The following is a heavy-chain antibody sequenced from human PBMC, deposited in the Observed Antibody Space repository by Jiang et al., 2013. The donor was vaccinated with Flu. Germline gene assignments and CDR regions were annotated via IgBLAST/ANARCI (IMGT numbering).Heavy chain of an antibody. CDR3: ARQTVAAYHY. V-gene: IGHV4-59*08. Sequence: TLSLTCTVSGGSISSYYWSWIRQPPGKGLEWIGYIYYSGSTNYNPSLKSRVTILVDTSKNQFSLRLSSVTAADTAVYYCARQTVAAYHYWGQGTLVTVSS. CDR1: GGSISSYY. D-gene: IGHD6-19*01. J-gene: IGHJ4*02. CDR2: IYYSGST.